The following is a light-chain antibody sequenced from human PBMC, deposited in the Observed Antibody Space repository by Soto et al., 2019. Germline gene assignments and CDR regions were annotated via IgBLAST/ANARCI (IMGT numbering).Light chain of an antibody. CDR2: EVS. Sequence: QSALTQPASVSGSPGQSITISCTGTSSDVGSYNYVSWYQQHPGKAPKLMISEVSDRPSGVSDRFSGSKSGNTASLTISGLQSEDEADYYCCSYTSSGTRVFGGGTKLTVL. V-gene: IGLV2-14*01. CDR1: SSDVGSYNY. J-gene: IGLJ3*02. CDR3: CSYTSSGTRV.